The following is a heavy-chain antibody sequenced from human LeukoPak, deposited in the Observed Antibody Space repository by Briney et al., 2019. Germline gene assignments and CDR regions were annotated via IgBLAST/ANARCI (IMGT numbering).Heavy chain of an antibody. CDR2: ISSSSSYI. J-gene: IGHJ4*02. D-gene: IGHD1-26*01. CDR1: GFTFSSYS. V-gene: IGHV3-21*01. CDR3: ARDFKPRIVGATFLDY. Sequence: PGGPLRLSCAASGFTFSSYSMNWVRQAPGKGLEWVSSISSSSSYIDYADSVKGRFTISRDNAKNSLYLQMNSLRAEDTAVYYCARDFKPRIVGATFLDYWGQGTLVTVSS.